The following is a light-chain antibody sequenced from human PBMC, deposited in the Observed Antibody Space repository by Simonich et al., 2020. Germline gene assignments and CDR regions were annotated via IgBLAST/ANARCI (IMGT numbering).Light chain of an antibody. CDR3: CSYAGSYTFV. J-gene: IGLJ3*02. CDR1: SSDVGGYNY. V-gene: IGLV2-11*01. CDR2: DVS. Sequence: QSALTQPRSVSGSPGQSVTISCTGTSSDVGGYNYVSWYQQHPGKAPKVMTYDVSNRPSGVPYRFSGSKSGNTASLTISGLQAEDEADYYCCSYAGSYTFVFGGGTKLTVL.